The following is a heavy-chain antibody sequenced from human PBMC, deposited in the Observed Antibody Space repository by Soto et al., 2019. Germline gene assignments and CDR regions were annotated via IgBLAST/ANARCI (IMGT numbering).Heavy chain of an antibody. Sequence: SLRLSCAASGFTFSSYWMSWVRQAPGKGLEWVANIKQDGSEKYYVDSVKGRFTISRDDAKNSLYLQMNSLRAEDTAVYYCARDDSSGYYPVDYWGQGTLVNV. D-gene: IGHD3-22*01. CDR1: GFTFSSYW. CDR2: IKQDGSEK. J-gene: IGHJ4*02. V-gene: IGHV3-7*01. CDR3: ARDDSSGYYPVDY.